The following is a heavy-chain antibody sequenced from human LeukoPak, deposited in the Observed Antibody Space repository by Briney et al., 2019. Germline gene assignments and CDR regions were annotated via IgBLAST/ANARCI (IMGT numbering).Heavy chain of an antibody. Sequence: PGGSLRLSCAASGFTFDDYAMSWVRQAPGKGLEWVSRINWNGGSKAYADSVKGRFTISRDNARNSLYLQMNSLRAEDTAFYYCARDRRRGDYYDTSGYRGGYFEHWGQGTLATVSS. V-gene: IGHV3-20*04. CDR2: INWNGGSK. CDR1: GFTFDDYA. J-gene: IGHJ4*02. D-gene: IGHD3-22*01. CDR3: ARDRRRGDYYDTSGYRGGYFEH.